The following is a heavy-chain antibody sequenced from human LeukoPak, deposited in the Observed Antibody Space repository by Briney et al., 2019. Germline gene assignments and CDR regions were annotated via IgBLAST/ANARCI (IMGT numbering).Heavy chain of an antibody. CDR3: VKASSVYYYEY. D-gene: IGHD3-22*01. Sequence: PGGSLRLSCAASGFTFSSYAMHWVRQAPGKGLEYVSAITSNGGDTFYADSVKGRFTISRDNSKNTLYLQMSSLRAEDTAVYYCVKASSVYYYEYWGQGTLVTVSS. V-gene: IGHV3-64D*09. CDR1: GFTFSSYA. J-gene: IGHJ4*02. CDR2: ITSNGGDT.